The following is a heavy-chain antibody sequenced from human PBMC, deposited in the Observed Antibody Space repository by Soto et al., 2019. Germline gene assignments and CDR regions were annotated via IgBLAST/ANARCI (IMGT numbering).Heavy chain of an antibody. CDR1: GGSISSYY. CDR2: IYYSGST. Sequence: ASETLSLTCTVSGGSISSYYWSWIRQPPGQGLEWIGYIYYSGSTNYNPSLKSRVTISVDTSKNQFSLKLNSMTAADTAVYYCARHNYGSGSTYFDYWGQGTLVTVS. D-gene: IGHD3-10*01. J-gene: IGHJ4*02. V-gene: IGHV4-59*08. CDR3: ARHNYGSGSTYFDY.